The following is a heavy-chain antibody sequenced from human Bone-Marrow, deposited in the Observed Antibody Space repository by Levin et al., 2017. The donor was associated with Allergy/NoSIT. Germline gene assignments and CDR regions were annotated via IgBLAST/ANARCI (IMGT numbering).Heavy chain of an antibody. D-gene: IGHD5-12*01. J-gene: IGHJ4*02. CDR3: ARDLRGYSGYDAYYFDY. Sequence: GESLKISCAASGFTFSSYAMHWVRQAPGKGLEWVAVISYDGSNKYYADSVKGRFTISRDNSKNTLYLQMNSLRAEDTAVYYCARDLRGYSGYDAYYFDYWGQGTLVTVSS. CDR1: GFTFSSYA. V-gene: IGHV3-30-3*01. CDR2: ISYDGSNK.